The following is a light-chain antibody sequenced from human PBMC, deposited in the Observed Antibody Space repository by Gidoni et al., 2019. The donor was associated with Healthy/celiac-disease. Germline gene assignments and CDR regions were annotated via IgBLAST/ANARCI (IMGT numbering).Light chain of an antibody. J-gene: IGLJ2*01. CDR3: SSYAGSNNLV. Sequence: QSALTQPPSAYGSPGQPVPIACTGTSSDVGGYNYVSWYQQHPGKAPKLMLYEVSKRPSGVPDRFSGSKSGNTASLTVSGLQAEDEADYYCSSYAGSNNLVFGGGTKLTVL. V-gene: IGLV2-8*01. CDR1: SSDVGGYNY. CDR2: EVS.